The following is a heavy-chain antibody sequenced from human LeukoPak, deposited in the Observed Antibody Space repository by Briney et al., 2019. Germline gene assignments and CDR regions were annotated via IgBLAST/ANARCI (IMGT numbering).Heavy chain of an antibody. D-gene: IGHD1-7*01. CDR2: IIPIFGTA. J-gene: IGHJ6*03. Sequence: ASVKVSCKASGGTFSSYAISWVRQAPGQGLEWMGGIIPIFGTANYAQKFQGRVTITADKSTSTAYMELSSLRSEDTAVYYCARGELSPSDYYYYYYMDVWGKGTTVTVSS. V-gene: IGHV1-69*06. CDR3: ARGELSPSDYYYYYYMDV. CDR1: GGTFSSYA.